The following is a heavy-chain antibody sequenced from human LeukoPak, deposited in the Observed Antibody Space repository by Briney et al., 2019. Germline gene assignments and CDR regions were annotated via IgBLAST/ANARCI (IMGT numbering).Heavy chain of an antibody. CDR3: ATQYSSSFAIGYYFDY. J-gene: IGHJ4*02. D-gene: IGHD6-6*01. CDR1: GGSISSGSYY. V-gene: IGHV4-39*01. Sequence: SETLSLTCTVSGGSISSGSYYWGWIRQPPGKGLEWIGSTYYSGSTYYNPSLKSRVTISVDTSKNQFSLKLSSVTAADTAVYYCATQYSSSFAIGYYFDYWGQGTLVTVSS. CDR2: TYYSGST.